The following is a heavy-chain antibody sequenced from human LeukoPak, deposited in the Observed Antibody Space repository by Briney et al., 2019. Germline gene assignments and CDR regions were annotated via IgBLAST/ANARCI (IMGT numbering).Heavy chain of an antibody. Sequence: SETLSLTCTVSGGSISSGGYYWSWIRQPPGKGLKWIGYIYYSGSTNYNPSLKSRVTISVDTSKNHFSLKLSSVTAADTAVYYCARVTTVAGSDYFDYWGQGTPVTVSS. D-gene: IGHD6-19*01. CDR1: GGSISSGGYY. CDR3: ARVTTVAGSDYFDY. J-gene: IGHJ4*02. V-gene: IGHV4-61*03. CDR2: IYYSGST.